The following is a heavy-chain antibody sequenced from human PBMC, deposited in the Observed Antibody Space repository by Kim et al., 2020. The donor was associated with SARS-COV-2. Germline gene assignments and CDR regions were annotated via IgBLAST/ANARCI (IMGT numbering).Heavy chain of an antibody. CDR2: ISGPATST. J-gene: IGHJ5*01. Sequence: GGSLRLSCEASGFTFANHAMTWVRQAPGKGPEWVSAISGPATSTSYADSVKGRFPISRDNSKNTVYLQMNTLTTEDTATYYCAKSYWGRGPSPFDFWGQGTRVTVSS. CDR1: GFTFANHA. CDR3: AKSYWGRGPSPFDF. D-gene: IGHD3-16*01. V-gene: IGHV3-23*01.